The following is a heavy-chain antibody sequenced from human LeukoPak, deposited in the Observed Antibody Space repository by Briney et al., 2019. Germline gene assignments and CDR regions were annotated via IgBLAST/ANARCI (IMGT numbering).Heavy chain of an antibody. CDR2: ISGSGGST. CDR1: GFTFSSYA. J-gene: IGHJ4*02. D-gene: IGHD6-13*01. V-gene: IGHV3-23*01. Sequence: PGGSLRLSCAASGFTFSSYAMSWVRQAPGKGLEWVSAISGSGGSTYYADSVKGRFTISRDNSKNTLYLQMNSLRAEDTAVYYCAYCGVAAAGPYYFDYWGQGTLVTVSS. CDR3: AYCGVAAAGPYYFDY.